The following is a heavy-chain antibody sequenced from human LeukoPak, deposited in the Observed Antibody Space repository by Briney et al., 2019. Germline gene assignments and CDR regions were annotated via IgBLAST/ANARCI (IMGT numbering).Heavy chain of an antibody. Sequence: SVEVSCKASGGTFSSYAISWVRQAPGQGLEWMGRIIPILGIANYAQKFQGRVTITADKSTSTAYMELSSLRSEDTAVYYCARVSGAAEADYWGQGTLVTVSS. J-gene: IGHJ4*02. D-gene: IGHD6-13*01. CDR1: GGTFSSYA. V-gene: IGHV1-69*04. CDR2: IIPILGIA. CDR3: ARVSGAAEADY.